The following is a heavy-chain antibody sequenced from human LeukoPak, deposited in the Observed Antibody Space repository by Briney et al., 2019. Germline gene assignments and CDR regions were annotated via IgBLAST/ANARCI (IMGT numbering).Heavy chain of an antibody. CDR3: ARGKFYFDY. J-gene: IGHJ4*02. V-gene: IGHV3-74*01. D-gene: IGHD4-23*01. CDR2: INSDGSNT. CDR1: GFTFSSYW. Sequence: GGSLRLSCAASGFTFSSYWMHWVRQAPGKGLVWVSRINSDGSNTNYADSVKGRSTISRDNAKNMLYLQMNSLRAEDTAVYYCARGKFYFDYWGQGTLVTVSS.